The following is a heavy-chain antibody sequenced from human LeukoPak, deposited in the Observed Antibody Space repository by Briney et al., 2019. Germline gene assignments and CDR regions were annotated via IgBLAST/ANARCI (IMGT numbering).Heavy chain of an antibody. J-gene: IGHJ6*02. CDR2: INPNSGGT. CDR3: ARDDGKRQPKIPWNYYYGMDV. V-gene: IGHV1-2*06. CDR1: GYTFTGCY. D-gene: IGHD2-21*01. Sequence: ASVKVSCKASGYTFTGCYMHWVRQAPGQGLEWMGRINPNSGGTNYAQKFQGRVTMTRDTSISTAYMELSRLRSDDTAVYYCARDDGKRQPKIPWNYYYGMDVWGQGTTVTVSS.